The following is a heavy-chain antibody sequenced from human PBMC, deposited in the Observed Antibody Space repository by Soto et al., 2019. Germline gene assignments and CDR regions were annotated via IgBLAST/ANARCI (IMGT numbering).Heavy chain of an antibody. D-gene: IGHD5-18*01. CDR2: ISYDGSNK. V-gene: IGHV3-30*18. Sequence: WEAVISYDGSNKYYADSVKGRFTISRDNSKTTLYLQMNSLRAEDTAVYYCAKPVSLFFFFYGYGDHRDLHSFPTRRSSDL. J-gene: IGHJ2*01. CDR3: AKPVSLFFFFYGYGDHRDLHSFPTRRSSDL.